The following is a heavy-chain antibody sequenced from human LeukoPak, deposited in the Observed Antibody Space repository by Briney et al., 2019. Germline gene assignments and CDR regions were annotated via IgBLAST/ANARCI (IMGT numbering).Heavy chain of an antibody. V-gene: IGHV3-11*01. J-gene: IGHJ5*02. CDR1: GFSFSDNF. CDR2: INSAGDFI. CDR3: ARGSYGWTFNP. D-gene: IGHD3-16*01. Sequence: GGSLRLSCTASGFSFSDNFMGWIRQAPGKGLEWVSYINSAGDFIQYSDVVKGRFSVSRDNSKRSLFLQMTRLRSDDTAVYYCARGSYGWTFNPWGQGTLVSVPS.